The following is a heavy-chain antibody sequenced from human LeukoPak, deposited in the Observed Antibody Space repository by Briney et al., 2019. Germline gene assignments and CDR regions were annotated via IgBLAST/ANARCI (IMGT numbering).Heavy chain of an antibody. J-gene: IGHJ5*02. V-gene: IGHV4-30-4*08. Sequence: SETLSLTCTVSGGSISSGDYYWTWIRQPPEKGLEWIGYMHYSENTYYNPSLKSRLTISVDTSKNQFSLKMSSVTAADTAVYYCARHLSGSSWFDPWGQGTLVTVSS. CDR3: ARHLSGSSWFDP. CDR2: MHYSENT. CDR1: GGSISSGDYY. D-gene: IGHD1-26*01.